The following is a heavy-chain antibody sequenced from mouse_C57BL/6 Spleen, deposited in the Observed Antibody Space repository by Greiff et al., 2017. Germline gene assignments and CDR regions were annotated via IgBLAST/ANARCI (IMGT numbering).Heavy chain of an antibody. Sequence: DVKLVESGGGLVKPGGSLKLSCAASGFTFSSYAMSWVRQTPEKRLEWVATISDGGSYTYYPDNVKGRFTISRDNAKNNLYLQMSHLKSEDTAMYYCARDLHYDYDRGFAYWGQGTLVTVSA. CDR3: ARDLHYDYDRGFAY. CDR1: GFTFSSYA. V-gene: IGHV5-4*01. CDR2: ISDGGSYT. D-gene: IGHD2-4*01. J-gene: IGHJ3*01.